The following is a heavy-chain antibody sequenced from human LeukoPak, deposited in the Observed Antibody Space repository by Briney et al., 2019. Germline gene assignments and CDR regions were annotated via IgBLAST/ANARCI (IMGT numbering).Heavy chain of an antibody. D-gene: IGHD1-1*01. J-gene: IGHJ5*02. V-gene: IGHV3-21*01. Sequence: GGSLRLSCAASGFTFSSYSMNWARQAPGKGLEWVSSISSSSSYIYYADSVKGRFTISRDNAKNSLYLQMNSLRAEDTAVYYCARDAAGMTDPWGQGTLVTVSS. CDR3: ARDAAGMTDP. CDR2: ISSSSSYI. CDR1: GFTFSSYS.